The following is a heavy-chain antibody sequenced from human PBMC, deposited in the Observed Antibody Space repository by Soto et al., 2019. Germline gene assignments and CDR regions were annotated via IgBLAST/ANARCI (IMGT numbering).Heavy chain of an antibody. Sequence: EVQLVQSGAEVKKPGESLKISCKASGYSFTTYWIGWVRQMPGKGLEWMGMIYPGDSDIRYSPSFEGQVTISADKSISTAYLQWCSLQAADTAMYVCARLGVNWGSYWYFDLWGRGTLVAVSS. D-gene: IGHD7-27*01. V-gene: IGHV5-51*01. CDR2: IYPGDSDI. CDR3: ARLGVNWGSYWYFDL. CDR1: GYSFTTYW. J-gene: IGHJ2*01.